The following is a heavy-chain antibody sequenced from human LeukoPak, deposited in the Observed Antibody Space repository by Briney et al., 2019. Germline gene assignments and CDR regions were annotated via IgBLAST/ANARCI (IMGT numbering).Heavy chain of an antibody. V-gene: IGHV3-53*01. CDR2: IYSGGST. Sequence: PGGSLRLSCAASGFTVSSNYMSWVRQAPGKGLEWVSVIYSGGSTYYADSVKGRFTISRDNSKNTLYLQMNSLRAEDTAVYYCARVAPGDYFNYWGQGTLVTVSS. J-gene: IGHJ4*02. CDR3: ARVAPGDYFNY. D-gene: IGHD3-10*01. CDR1: GFTVSSNY.